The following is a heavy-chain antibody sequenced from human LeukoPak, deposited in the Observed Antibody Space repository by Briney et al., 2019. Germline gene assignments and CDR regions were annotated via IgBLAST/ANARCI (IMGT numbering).Heavy chain of an antibody. D-gene: IGHD2-21*01. CDR2: ISYDGSNK. Sequence: GGSLRLSCAASGFTFSSYAMHWVRQAPGKGLEWVAVISYDGSNKYYADSVKGRFTISRDNSKNTLYLQMNSLRAEDTAVYYCATSSIVVVIAIPTVSVFDYWGQGTLVTVSS. CDR3: ATSSIVVVIAIPTVSVFDY. CDR1: GFTFSSYA. J-gene: IGHJ4*02. V-gene: IGHV3-30-3*01.